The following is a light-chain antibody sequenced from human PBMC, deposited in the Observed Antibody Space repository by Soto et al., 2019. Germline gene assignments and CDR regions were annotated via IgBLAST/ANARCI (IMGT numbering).Light chain of an antibody. Sequence: QSVLTQPASVSGSPGQSITISCTGTSSDVGAYDYVSWYQQHPDKAPKLMIYDVSNRPSGVSNRFSGSKSVNTATLTISGLQAEDEADYYCSSYTSSSTRVFGTGTKVTVL. V-gene: IGLV2-14*03. CDR1: SSDVGAYDY. CDR3: SSYTSSSTRV. J-gene: IGLJ1*01. CDR2: DVS.